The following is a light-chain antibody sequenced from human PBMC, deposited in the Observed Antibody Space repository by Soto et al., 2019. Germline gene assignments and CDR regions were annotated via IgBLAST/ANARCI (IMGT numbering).Light chain of an antibody. V-gene: IGLV2-11*01. CDR1: SSDLGGYNY. CDR3: YSYAGDYTWV. CDR2: DVS. J-gene: IGLJ3*02. Sequence: QSALTQPRSVSGSPGQSVTISCTGTSSDLGGYNYVSWYQQHPGKAPKLIIYDVSERPSGVPDRFSGSKSGNTASLTISGLRAEDEADYYCYSYAGDYTWVFGGGTKLTVL.